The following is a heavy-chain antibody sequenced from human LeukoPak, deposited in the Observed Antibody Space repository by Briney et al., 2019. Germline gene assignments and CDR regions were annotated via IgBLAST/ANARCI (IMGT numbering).Heavy chain of an antibody. V-gene: IGHV1-46*01. CDR1: GYTFASYY. Sequence: ASVKVSCKASGYTFASYYMHWVRQAPGQGLEWMAIINPNSGVTSYAQKFQGRVTMTRDTSTSTVYMELSSLRSEDTAVYYCARDRISMVRGVIIGPYDAFDIWGQGTMVTVSS. CDR3: ARDRISMVRGVIIGPYDAFDI. CDR2: INPNSGVT. D-gene: IGHD3-10*01. J-gene: IGHJ3*02.